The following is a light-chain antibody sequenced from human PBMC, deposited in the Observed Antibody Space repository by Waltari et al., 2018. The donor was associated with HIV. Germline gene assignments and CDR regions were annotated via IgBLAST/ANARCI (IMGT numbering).Light chain of an antibody. CDR3: QVWDSRSDPWV. V-gene: IGLV3-21*02. CDR1: NIGSTH. J-gene: IGLJ3*02. CDR2: EYS. Sequence: SYVLTQSPSVSVAPGQTARITCGGNNIGSTHVHWYQQKPGQAPVFVVYEYSDRPSGIPERFSGSKSGDTATLTISCVEAGEEADYYGQVWDSRSDPWVVGGGTKVTVL.